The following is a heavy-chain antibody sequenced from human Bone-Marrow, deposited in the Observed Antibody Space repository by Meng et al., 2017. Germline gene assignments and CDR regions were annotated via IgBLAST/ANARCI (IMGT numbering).Heavy chain of an antibody. J-gene: IGHJ2*01. CDR3: ARVRVEYWYFDL. Sequence: QLQLQQWGAGLLKPSATLSLTCAVYGGSFSGYYWSWIRQTPGKGLEWIGEINHSGSTNYNPSLKSRVTISVDTSKNHISLKLTSVTAADTAVYYCARVRVEYWYFDLWGRGTLVTVSS. CDR1: GGSFSGYY. CDR2: INHSGST. V-gene: IGHV4-34*01.